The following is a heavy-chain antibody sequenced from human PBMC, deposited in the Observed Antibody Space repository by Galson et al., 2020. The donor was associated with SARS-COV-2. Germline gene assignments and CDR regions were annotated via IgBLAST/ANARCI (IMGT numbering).Heavy chain of an antibody. D-gene: IGHD3-10*01. CDR2: IYYSGST. V-gene: IGHV4-39*01. CDR1: GGSISSSSYY. J-gene: IGHJ4*02. Sequence: SETLSLTCTVSGGSISSSSYYWGWIRQPPGKGLEWIGSIYYSGSTYYNPSLKSRVTISVDTSKNQFSLKLSSVTAADTAVYYCARQTMVRGVIIRRKFGFDYWGQGTLVTVSS. CDR3: ARQTMVRGVIIRRKFGFDY.